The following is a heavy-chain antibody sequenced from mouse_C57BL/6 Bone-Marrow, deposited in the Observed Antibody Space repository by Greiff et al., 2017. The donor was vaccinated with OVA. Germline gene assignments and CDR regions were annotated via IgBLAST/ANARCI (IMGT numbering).Heavy chain of an antibody. CDR1: GYTFTSYD. CDR2: IYPRDGST. CDR3: TSWGYAMDY. Sequence: QVQLKQSGPELVKPGASVKLSCKASGYTFTSYDINWVKQRPGQGLEWIGWIYPRDGSTKYNEKLKGKATLTVDTSSSTAYMELHSLTSEDSAVYFCTSWGYAMDYWGQGTSVTVSS. D-gene: IGHD4-1*01. V-gene: IGHV1-85*01. J-gene: IGHJ4*01.